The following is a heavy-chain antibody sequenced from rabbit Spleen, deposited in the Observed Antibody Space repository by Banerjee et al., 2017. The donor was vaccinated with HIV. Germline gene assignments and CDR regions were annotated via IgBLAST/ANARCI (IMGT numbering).Heavy chain of an antibody. D-gene: IGHD1-1*01. V-gene: IGHV1S45*01. CDR2: IAAGSGGDT. CDR3: ARDLVAVIGWNFSL. J-gene: IGHJ4*01. CDR1: GFSFSSRYY. Sequence: QEQLEESGGDLVKPGPSLTLTCTASGFSFSSRYYMCWVRQAPGKGLEWIACIAAGSGGDTYYASWAKGRFTISKTSSTTVTLQLTSLTAADTATYLCARDLVAVIGWNFSLWGQGTLVTVS.